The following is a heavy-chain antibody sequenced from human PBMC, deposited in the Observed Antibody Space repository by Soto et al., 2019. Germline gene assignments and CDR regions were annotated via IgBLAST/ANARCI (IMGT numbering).Heavy chain of an antibody. Sequence: QVQLVESRGGLVKPGGSLRLSCAAAGFTFSDYYMSWIRQAPGKGLEWVSYISSSGSTIYYADSVKGRFTISRDNAKNSRYLQMNSLRAEDTAVYYCARTRGDYDFRCGSYYYYYMDVCGKGTTVTVSS. CDR3: ARTRGDYDFRCGSYYYYYMDV. CDR2: ISSSGSTI. V-gene: IGHV3-11*01. D-gene: IGHD3-3*01. J-gene: IGHJ6*03. CDR1: GFTFSDYY.